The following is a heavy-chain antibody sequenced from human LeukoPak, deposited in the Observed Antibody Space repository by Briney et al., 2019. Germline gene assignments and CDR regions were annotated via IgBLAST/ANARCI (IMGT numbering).Heavy chain of an antibody. CDR2: ISTSGGST. D-gene: IGHD5-18*01. CDR1: GFTFSSYA. J-gene: IGHJ4*02. V-gene: IGHV3-23*01. Sequence: PGGSLRLSCTASGFTFSSYAMNLVRQAPGKGLEWVSTISTSGGSTHYADSVKGRFTISRDNSKNTLYLQVNSLRAEDTAIYYCAKGAGIQLWPSFDYWGQGTLVTVSS. CDR3: AKGAGIQLWPSFDY.